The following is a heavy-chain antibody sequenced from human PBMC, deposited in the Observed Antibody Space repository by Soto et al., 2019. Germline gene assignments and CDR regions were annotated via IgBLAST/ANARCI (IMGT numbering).Heavy chain of an antibody. D-gene: IGHD6-19*01. Sequence: GGSLRLSCAASGFTFSSYAMSWVRQAPGKGLEWVSAISGSGGSTYYADSAKGRFTISRDNSKNTLYLQMNSLRAEDTAVYYCAKDAGYSSGWYPTYYFDYWGQGSLVTVSS. CDR3: AKDAGYSSGWYPTYYFDY. CDR2: ISGSGGST. CDR1: GFTFSSYA. V-gene: IGHV3-23*01. J-gene: IGHJ4*02.